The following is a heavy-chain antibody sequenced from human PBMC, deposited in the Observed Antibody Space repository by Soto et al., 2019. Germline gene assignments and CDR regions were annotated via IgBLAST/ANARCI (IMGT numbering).Heavy chain of an antibody. V-gene: IGHV5-51*01. Sequence: PGESLKISCKGSGYSFTSYWIGWVRQMPGKGLEWMGIIYPGDSDTRYSPSFQGQVTISADKSISTAYLQWSSLKASDTAMYYCARRPHDFWSGYYIDYWGQGTLVTVSS. CDR2: IYPGDSDT. J-gene: IGHJ4*02. CDR1: GYSFTSYW. CDR3: ARRPHDFWSGYYIDY. D-gene: IGHD3-3*01.